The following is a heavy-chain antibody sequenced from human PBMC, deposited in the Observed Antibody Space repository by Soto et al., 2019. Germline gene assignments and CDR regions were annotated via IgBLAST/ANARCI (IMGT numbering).Heavy chain of an antibody. CDR3: ARDNSYGSGSCDY. J-gene: IGHJ4*02. CDR2: ISYDGSNK. D-gene: IGHD3-10*01. Sequence: HPGGSLRLSCAASGFTFSSYAMHWVRQAPGKGLEWVAVISYDGSNKYYADSVKGRFTISRDNSENTLYLQMNSLRAEDTAVYYCARDNSYGSGSCDYWGQGTLVTVSS. CDR1: GFTFSSYA. V-gene: IGHV3-30-3*01.